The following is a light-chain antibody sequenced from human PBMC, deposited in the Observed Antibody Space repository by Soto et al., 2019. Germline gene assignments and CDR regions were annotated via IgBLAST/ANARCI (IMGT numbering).Light chain of an antibody. Sequence: DMQMTQSPSSLSASVGDSVTNTCRASQSISSYLNWYQQKPGKAPKLLIYAASSLQSGVPSRFSGSGSGTDFTLTISSLQPEDFATYYCQQSYSTPLTFGGGTKVEIK. CDR3: QQSYSTPLT. CDR2: AAS. J-gene: IGKJ4*01. V-gene: IGKV1-39*01. CDR1: QSISSY.